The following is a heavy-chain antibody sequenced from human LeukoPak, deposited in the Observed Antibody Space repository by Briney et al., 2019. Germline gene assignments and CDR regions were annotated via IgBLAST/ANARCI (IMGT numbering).Heavy chain of an antibody. CDR3: ARIILSAWNCIDK. D-gene: IGHD1-7*01. CDR2: IHFSGNT. Sequence: SETLSLTCSVSGASTNSYYWGWVRQPPGQGLEWLGYIHFSGNTNYNPSLKNRITISRDASNNEFSLKLNSVTVEDTAIYFCARIILSAWNCIDKWGQGTLVTVS. V-gene: IGHV4-59*01. CDR1: GASTNSYY. J-gene: IGHJ4*02.